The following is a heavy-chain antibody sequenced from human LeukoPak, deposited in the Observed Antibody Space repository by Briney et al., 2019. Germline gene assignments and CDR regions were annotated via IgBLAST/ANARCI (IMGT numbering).Heavy chain of an antibody. CDR3: ARSIAVAGNYWYFDL. J-gene: IGHJ2*01. CDR2: ISAYNGNT. V-gene: IGHV1-18*01. CDR1: GYTFTSYG. Sequence: ASVKVSCKASGYTFTSYGISWVRQAPGQGLEWMGWISAYNGNTNHAQKLQGRVTMTTDTSTSTAYMELRSLRSDDTAVYYCARSIAVAGNYWYFDLWGRGTLVTVSS. D-gene: IGHD6-19*01.